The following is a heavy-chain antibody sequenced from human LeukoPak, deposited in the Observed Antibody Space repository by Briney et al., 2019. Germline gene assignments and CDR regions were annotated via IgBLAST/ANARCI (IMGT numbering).Heavy chain of an antibody. V-gene: IGHV3-7*01. J-gene: IGHJ4*02. D-gene: IGHD3-10*01. CDR3: ARATTMVRGVTKKLFDY. CDR1: GFTFSSYW. CDR2: IKQDGSEK. Sequence: PGGSLRLSCAASGFTFSSYWMSWVRQAPGKGLEWVANIKQDGSEKYYVDSVKGRFTISRDNAKNSLYLQMNSLRAEDTAVYYCARATTMVRGVTKKLFDYWGQGTLVTVSS.